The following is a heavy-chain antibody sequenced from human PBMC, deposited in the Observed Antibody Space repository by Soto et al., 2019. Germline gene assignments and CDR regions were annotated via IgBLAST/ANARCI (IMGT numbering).Heavy chain of an antibody. CDR1: GFTFSSYG. D-gene: IGHD4-4*01. V-gene: IGHV3-33*01. J-gene: IGHJ6*02. CDR3: ARITVNSYYYGMDV. Sequence: QVQLVESGGGVVQPGRSLRLSCAASGFTFSSYGMHWVRQAPGKGLEWVAVIWYDGSNKYYADSVKGRFTISRDNSKNTVYLQMNSLRAEDTAVYYCARITVNSYYYGMDVWGQGTTVTVAS. CDR2: IWYDGSNK.